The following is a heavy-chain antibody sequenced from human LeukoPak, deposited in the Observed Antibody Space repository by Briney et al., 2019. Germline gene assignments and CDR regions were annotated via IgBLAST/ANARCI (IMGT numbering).Heavy chain of an antibody. D-gene: IGHD3-10*01. CDR3: ARRSMVQHMDV. J-gene: IGHJ6*03. CDR2: IDTNTGNP. V-gene: IGHV7-4-1*02. CDR1: GYTFTNGA. Sequence: ASVKVSCKASGYTFTNGAMNWVRRAPGQGLEYMGWIDTNTGNPTYAQGFTGRFVFSLDTSVSTAYLQISSLKAEDTAVYYCARRSMVQHMDVWGNGTTVTVSS.